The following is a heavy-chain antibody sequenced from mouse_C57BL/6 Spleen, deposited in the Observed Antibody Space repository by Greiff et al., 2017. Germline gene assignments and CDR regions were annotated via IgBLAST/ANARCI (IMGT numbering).Heavy chain of an antibody. CDR3: ARGNSNFTWYFDY. CDR2: IDPSDSYT. Sequence: QVQLQQPGAELVMPGASVKLSCKASGYTFTSYWMHWVKQRPGQGLEWIGEIDPSDSYTNYNQKFKGKSTLTVDKSSSTAYMQLSSLTSEDSAVYYCARGNSNFTWYFDYWGQGTTLTVYS. D-gene: IGHD2-5*01. CDR1: GYTFTSYW. J-gene: IGHJ2*01. V-gene: IGHV1-69*01.